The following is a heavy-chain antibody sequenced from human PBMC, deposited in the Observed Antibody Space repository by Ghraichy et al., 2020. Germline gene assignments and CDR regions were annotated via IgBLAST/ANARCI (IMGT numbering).Heavy chain of an antibody. CDR1: GGSFSGYY. CDR2: INHSGST. Sequence: SETLSLTCAVYGGSFSGYYWSWIRQPPWKGLEWIGEINHSGSTNYNPSLKSRVTISVDTSKNQFSLKLSSVTAADTAVYYCARRHRIAVAGTYDYWGQGTLVTVSS. CDR3: ARRHRIAVAGTYDY. D-gene: IGHD6-19*01. V-gene: IGHV4-34*01. J-gene: IGHJ4*02.